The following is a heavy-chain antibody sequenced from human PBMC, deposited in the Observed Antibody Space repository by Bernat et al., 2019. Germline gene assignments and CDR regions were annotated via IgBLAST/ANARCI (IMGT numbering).Heavy chain of an antibody. CDR2: INSDTGVT. V-gene: IGHV1-2*06. D-gene: IGHD3/OR15-3a*01. CDR1: GYIFTDYF. CDR3: ARDLAWTGFWEFDY. Sequence: QVQLAQPGAEVKKPGASVKVSCKASGYIFTDYFIQWVRQAPGQGLEWMGRINSDTGVTTYTQEVKGRVTMTRDTSISTAYMELSSLTSDDTAVYYCARDLAWTGFWEFDYWGRGTQVTVSS. J-gene: IGHJ4*02.